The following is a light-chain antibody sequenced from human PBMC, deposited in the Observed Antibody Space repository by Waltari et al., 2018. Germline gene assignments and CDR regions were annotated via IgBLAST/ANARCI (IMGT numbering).Light chain of an antibody. J-gene: IGLJ1*01. V-gene: IGLV2-14*01. Sequence: QSALTQPASVSGSPGQSITISCTGTSSDVGGYNYASWYQQHPGKAHKLMIYEVSNRPSGVSNRFSGSKSGNTASLTISGLQAEDEADYYCSSYTSSSTYVFGTGTKVTVL. CDR1: SSDVGGYNY. CDR2: EVS. CDR3: SSYTSSSTYV.